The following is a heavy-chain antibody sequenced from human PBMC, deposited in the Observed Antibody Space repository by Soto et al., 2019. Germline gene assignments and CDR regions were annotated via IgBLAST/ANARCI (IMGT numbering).Heavy chain of an antibody. J-gene: IGHJ5*02. Sequence: ASVKVSCKASGGTFSSYAISWVRQAPGQGLEWMGGIIPIFGTANYAQKFQGRVTITADESTSTAYMELSSLRSEDTAVYYCARDIEGYCSSTSCFWFDPWGQGTLVTVSS. CDR1: GGTFSSYA. V-gene: IGHV1-69*13. CDR2: IIPIFGTA. D-gene: IGHD2-2*01. CDR3: ARDIEGYCSSTSCFWFDP.